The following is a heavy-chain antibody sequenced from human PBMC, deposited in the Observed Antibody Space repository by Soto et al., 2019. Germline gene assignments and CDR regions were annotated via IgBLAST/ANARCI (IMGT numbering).Heavy chain of an antibody. J-gene: IGHJ2*01. D-gene: IGHD2-15*01. CDR1: GYIFSSYW. Sequence: EEQLVESGGGLVQPGGSLSLSCAASGYIFSSYWMHWVRQVPGKGLVWVSRINNDGSSTTYADSVNGRFTVSRDNAKNSLYRQMSCLRAAGTAVYYCGKGVEGGRYGALWSGGSVVTVCS. CDR3: GKGVEGGRYGAL. CDR2: INNDGSST. V-gene: IGHV3-74*01.